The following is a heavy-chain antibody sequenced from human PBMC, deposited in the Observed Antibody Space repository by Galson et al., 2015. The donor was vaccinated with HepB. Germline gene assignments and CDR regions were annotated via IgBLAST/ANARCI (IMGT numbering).Heavy chain of an antibody. V-gene: IGHV3-30*04. Sequence: SLRLSCAASGFTFSSYAMHWVRQAPGKGLEWVAVISYDGSNKYYADSVRGRFTISRDDAKNSLFLQMNSLRAEDTAVYYCARDLNNGHYAVNGMDVWGQGTTVTVSS. CDR1: GFTFSSYA. CDR2: ISYDGSNK. J-gene: IGHJ6*02. CDR3: ARDLNNGHYAVNGMDV. D-gene: IGHD4-17*01.